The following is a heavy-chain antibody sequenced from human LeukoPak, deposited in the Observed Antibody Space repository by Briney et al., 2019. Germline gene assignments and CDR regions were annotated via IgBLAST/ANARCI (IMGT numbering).Heavy chain of an antibody. CDR3: AILGAPVDY. J-gene: IGHJ4*02. D-gene: IGHD3-16*01. CDR1: GYTFTSYY. V-gene: IGHV1-46*01. Sequence: ASVKVSCKASGYTFTSYYMHWVRQAPGQGLEWMGIINPSGGRTSYAQKFQGRVTMTRDTSTSTVYMELSSLRYEDTAVYYCAILGAPVDYWGQGTLVTVSS. CDR2: INPSGGRT.